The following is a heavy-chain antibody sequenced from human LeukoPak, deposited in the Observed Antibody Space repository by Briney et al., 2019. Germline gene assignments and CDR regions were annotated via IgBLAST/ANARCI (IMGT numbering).Heavy chain of an antibody. CDR2: ISSSGSTI. CDR1: GFPFNDYF. V-gene: IGHV3-11*04. J-gene: IGHJ6*04. D-gene: IGHD3-10*02. CDR3: AELGITMIGGV. Sequence: GGSLRLSCAASGFPFNDYFMSWIRQAPGKGLEWVSYISSSGSTIYYADSVKGRFTISRDNAKNSLYLQMNSLRAEDTAVYYCAELGITMIGGVWGKGTTVTISS.